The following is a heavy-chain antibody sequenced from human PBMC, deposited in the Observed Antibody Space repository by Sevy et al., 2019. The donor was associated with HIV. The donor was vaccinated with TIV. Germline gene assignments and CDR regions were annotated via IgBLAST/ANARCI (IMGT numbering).Heavy chain of an antibody. D-gene: IGHD2-15*01. CDR2: FDPQDDEI. J-gene: IGHJ5*02. V-gene: IGHV1-24*01. CDR3: ATVGLTYYSGSSSYQGDWFDP. CDR1: GYTLTKLA. Sequence: ASVKVSCKVSGYTLTKLAIHWVRQAPGKGLEWMGDFDPQDDEILYAQRFQGGLTMTEDKSTETAYMELSSLTSEDTAVYYCATVGLTYYSGSSSYQGDWFDPWGQGTLVTVSS.